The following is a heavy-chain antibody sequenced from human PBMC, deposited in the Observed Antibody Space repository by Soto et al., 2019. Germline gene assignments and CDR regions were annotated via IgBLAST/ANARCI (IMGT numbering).Heavy chain of an antibody. V-gene: IGHV4-31*03. D-gene: IGHD6-13*01. CDR1: GGSISSGGYY. CDR3: ARGRKDDSSSWWYNWFDP. CDR2: IYYSGST. J-gene: IGHJ5*02. Sequence: QVQLQESGPGLVKPSQTLSLTCTVSGGSISSGGYYWSWIRQHPGKGLEWIGYIYYSGSTYYNPSLKSRVTISVDTSKNQFSLKLSSVTAADTVVYYCARGRKDDSSSWWYNWFDPWGQGTLVTVSS.